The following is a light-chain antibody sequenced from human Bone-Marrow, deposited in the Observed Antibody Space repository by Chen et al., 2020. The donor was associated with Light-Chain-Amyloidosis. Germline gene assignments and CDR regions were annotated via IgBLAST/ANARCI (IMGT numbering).Light chain of an antibody. CDR3: SSYNITNTLV. CDR1: SSDVGGDNH. J-gene: IGLJ1*01. CDR2: EVT. Sequence: QSALTQPASVSGSPGQSITISCTGTSSDVGGDNHVSWYQQHPDKAPKLMIYEVTNRPSWVPDRFSGYKSDNTASLTISGLQTEEEADYFCSSYNITNTLVFGSGTRVTVL. V-gene: IGLV2-14*01.